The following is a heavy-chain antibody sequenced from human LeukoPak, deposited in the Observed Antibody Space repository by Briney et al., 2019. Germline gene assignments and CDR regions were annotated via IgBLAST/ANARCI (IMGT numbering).Heavy chain of an antibody. D-gene: IGHD6-25*01. V-gene: IGHV4-38-2*02. CDR1: GYSISSDCY. CDR3: ARDHSTGWDFDY. CDR2: MYHSGDT. Sequence: SETLSLTCTVSGYSISSDCYSAWIRQPPGKGLEWIGSMYHSGDTHYNPSLKSRVTISVDMPKNQFSLKLTSVTAADTAVYYCARDHSTGWDFDYWGQGTLVTVSS. J-gene: IGHJ4*02.